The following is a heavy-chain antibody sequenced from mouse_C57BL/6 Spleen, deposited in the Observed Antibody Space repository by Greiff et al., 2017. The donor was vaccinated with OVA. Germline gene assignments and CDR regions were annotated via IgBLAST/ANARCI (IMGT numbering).Heavy chain of an antibody. V-gene: IGHV1-55*01. Sequence: QVQLQQPGAELVKPGASVKMSCKASGYTFTSYWITWVKQRPGQGLEWIGDIYPGSGSTNYNEKFKSKATLTVDTSSRTAYMQLSSLTSEDSEVYYCARGYGSSPAWFADWGQGTLVTVSA. D-gene: IGHD1-1*01. CDR2: IYPGSGST. J-gene: IGHJ3*01. CDR3: ARGYGSSPAWFAD. CDR1: GYTFTSYW.